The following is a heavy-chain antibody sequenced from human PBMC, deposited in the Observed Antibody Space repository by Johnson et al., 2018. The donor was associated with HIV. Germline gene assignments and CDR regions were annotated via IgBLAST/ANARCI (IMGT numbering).Heavy chain of an antibody. Sequence: VQLVESGGGLVQPGGSLRLSCAASGFTFSSYAMSWVRQAPGKGLEWVSAISGSGGSTYYADSVKGRFTISRDNSKNTLYLQMNSLRAEDTAVYYCARVVAFGWELNDAFDLGGPGTMVSVSS. D-gene: IGHD1-26*01. V-gene: IGHV3-23*04. CDR1: GFTFSSYA. CDR3: ARVVAFGWELNDAFDL. J-gene: IGHJ3*01. CDR2: ISGSGGST.